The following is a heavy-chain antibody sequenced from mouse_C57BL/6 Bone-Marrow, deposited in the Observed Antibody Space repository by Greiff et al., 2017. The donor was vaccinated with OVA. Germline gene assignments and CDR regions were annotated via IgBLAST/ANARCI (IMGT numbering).Heavy chain of an antibody. V-gene: IGHV5-9-1*02. D-gene: IGHD2-3*01. Sequence: EVQVVESGEGLVKPGGSLKLSCAASGFTFSSYAMSWVRQTPEKRLEWVAYISSGGDYIYYADTVKGRFTISRDNARNTLYLQMSSLKSEDTAIYYCTREGGYFPWFAYWGQGTLVTVSA. CDR1: GFTFSSYA. CDR2: ISSGGDYI. CDR3: TREGGYFPWFAY. J-gene: IGHJ3*01.